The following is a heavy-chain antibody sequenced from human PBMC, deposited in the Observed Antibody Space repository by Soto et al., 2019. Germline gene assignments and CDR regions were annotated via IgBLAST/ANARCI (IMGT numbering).Heavy chain of an antibody. CDR3: ARTPYYYYGMDV. CDR2: IYYSGST. V-gene: IGHV4-39*01. CDR1: CGSISSSSYY. J-gene: IGHJ6*02. Sequence: QLQLQESGPGLVKPSETLSLTCTVSCGSISSSSYYWGWIRQPPGKGLEWIVSIYYSGSTYYNPSLKSRFTISVDTSKNQFSLKLSSVTAADTAVYYCARTPYYYYGMDVWGQGTTVTVSS.